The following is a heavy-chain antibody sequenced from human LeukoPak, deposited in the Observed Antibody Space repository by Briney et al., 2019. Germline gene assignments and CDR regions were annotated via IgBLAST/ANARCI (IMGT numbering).Heavy chain of an antibody. V-gene: IGHV1-69*13. CDR2: IIPIFGTA. CDR3: ARESVTFSSGWSFDY. J-gene: IGHJ4*02. Sequence: SVKVSCKASGGTFSSYAISWVRQAPGQGLEWMGGIIPIFGTANYAQKFQGRVTITADESTSTAYMELSSLRSEDTAVYYCARESVTFSSGWSFDYWGQGTLVTVSS. D-gene: IGHD6-19*01. CDR1: GGTFSSYA.